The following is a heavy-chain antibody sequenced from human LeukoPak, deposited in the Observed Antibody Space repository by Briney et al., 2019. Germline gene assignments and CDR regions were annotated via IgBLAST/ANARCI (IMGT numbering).Heavy chain of an antibody. J-gene: IGHJ4*02. CDR3: ARGGNTYCSGGSCYSDFDH. D-gene: IGHD2-15*01. CDR2: IYHSGST. Sequence: PSETLSLTCTVSGGSISNYYWSWIRQPPRRGLEWIGYIYHSGSTNYNPSLKSRVTISVDMSKNQFSLKLSSVTAADTAVYYCARGGNTYCSGGSCYSDFDHWGQGSLVTVSS. V-gene: IGHV4-59*01. CDR1: GGSISNYY.